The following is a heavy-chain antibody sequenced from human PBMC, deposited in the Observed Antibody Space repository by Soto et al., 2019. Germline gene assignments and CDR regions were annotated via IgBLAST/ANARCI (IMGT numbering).Heavy chain of an antibody. V-gene: IGHV4-59*01. Sequence: SETLSLTCTVSGGSISSYYWSWIRQPPGKGLEWIGYIYYSGSTNYTPSLKSRVTISVDTSKNQFSLKLSSVTAADTAVYYCARVGVPAAMRVGYYFDYWGQGTLVTVSS. CDR1: GGSISSYY. CDR2: IYYSGST. J-gene: IGHJ4*02. CDR3: ARVGVPAAMRVGYYFDY. D-gene: IGHD2-2*01.